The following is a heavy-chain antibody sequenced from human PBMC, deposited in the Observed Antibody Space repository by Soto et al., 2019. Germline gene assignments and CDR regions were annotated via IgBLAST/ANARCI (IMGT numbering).Heavy chain of an antibody. J-gene: IGHJ5*02. CDR2: VYYSGSA. V-gene: IGHV4-59*02. Sequence: SETLSLTCTVSGGSVSSYYWNWIRQPPGKGLEWIGYVYYSGSATYNPSLKSRVTISVDTAKDQFSLKLRSVTAADTAVYYCARTNWNANWFDPWGQGTLVTVSS. D-gene: IGHD1-20*01. CDR1: GGSVSSYY. CDR3: ARTNWNANWFDP.